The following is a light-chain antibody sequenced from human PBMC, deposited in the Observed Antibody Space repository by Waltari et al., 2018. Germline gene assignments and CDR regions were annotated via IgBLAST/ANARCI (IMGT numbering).Light chain of an antibody. Sequence: QSVLTQPPSASGTPGQRVTISCSGGRSNIGNNYVFWYQQFPGTAPKLLIYRIYQRPSGVPGRFSGSKSGTSASLAISGLRSEDEADYYCAAWDDSLSVWVFGGGTKLTVL. V-gene: IGLV1-47*01. CDR2: RIY. CDR1: RSNIGNNY. CDR3: AAWDDSLSVWV. J-gene: IGLJ3*02.